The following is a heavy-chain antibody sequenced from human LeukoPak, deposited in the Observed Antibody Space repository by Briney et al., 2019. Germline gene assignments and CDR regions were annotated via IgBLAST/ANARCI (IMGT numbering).Heavy chain of an antibody. CDR3: ARDRSGGYNWFDP. J-gene: IGHJ5*02. Sequence: PSETLSLTCTVSGGSISSYYWSWFRQPPGKGLEWIGYIYYSGSTNYNPSLKSRVTISVDTSKNQFSLKLSSVTAADTAIYYCARDRSGGYNWFDPWGQGTLVTVSS. V-gene: IGHV4-59*01. D-gene: IGHD2-15*01. CDR1: GGSISSYY. CDR2: IYYSGST.